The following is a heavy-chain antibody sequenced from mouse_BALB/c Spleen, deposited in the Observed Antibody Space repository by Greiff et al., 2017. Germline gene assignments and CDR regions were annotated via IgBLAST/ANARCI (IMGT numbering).Heavy chain of an antibody. CDR2: ISSSSSSI. CDR3: GGSNWGPFAY. D-gene: IGHD4-1*01. Sequence: EVQVVESGGGLVQPGGSLKLSCAASGFTFSSFGMHWVRQTPEKGLEWVAYISSSSSSIYYADTVKGRVTISSDNPKNTLFLQMTSLRSEDTAMYYCGGSNWGPFAYWGQGTLVTVSA. V-gene: IGHV5-17*02. J-gene: IGHJ3*01. CDR1: GFTFSSFG.